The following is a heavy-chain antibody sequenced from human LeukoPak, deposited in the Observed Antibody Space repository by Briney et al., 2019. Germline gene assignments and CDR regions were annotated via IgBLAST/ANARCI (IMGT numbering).Heavy chain of an antibody. CDR3: ARDLGTAGLFYFDY. Sequence: GGSLRLSSVASGFTFCSYGMPWVRQTPGKGLGWVAVIWYDGSKKYSADSLKGRFTISRDDSKSTLYLQMNSLSAEDTAVDYCARDLGTAGLFYFDYWGQGTLVTVSS. J-gene: IGHJ4*02. V-gene: IGHV3-33*01. CDR1: GFTFCSYG. D-gene: IGHD6-19*01. CDR2: IWYDGSKK.